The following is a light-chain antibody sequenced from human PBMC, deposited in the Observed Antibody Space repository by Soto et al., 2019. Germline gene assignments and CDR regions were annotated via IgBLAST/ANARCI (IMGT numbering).Light chain of an antibody. J-gene: IGLJ2*01. CDR3: CSYAGSYSLL. CDR2: DVS. V-gene: IGLV2-11*01. CDR1: RSDVGGYNY. Sequence: QSVLTQPRSVSGSPGQSVTISCTGTRSDVGGYNYVSWFQQHPGKAPKVMIYDVSKRPSGVPHRFSGSKSGNTASLTISGLQAEDAADYYCCSYAGSYSLLFGGGTQLTVL.